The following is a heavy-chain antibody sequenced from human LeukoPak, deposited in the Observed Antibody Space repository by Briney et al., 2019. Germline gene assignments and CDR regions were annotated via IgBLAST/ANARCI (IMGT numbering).Heavy chain of an antibody. CDR2: ISTSSSYI. Sequence: GESLRLSCAVSGFTLSNYNMNWVRQAPGEGLEWVSFISTSSSYIYYADSVKGRFTISRDNAKNSLYLQMNSLRAEDTAVYYCARDSGGYFDRNHFGYWGQGTLVTVSS. D-gene: IGHD3-9*01. CDR1: GFTLSNYN. CDR3: ARDSGGYFDRNHFGY. J-gene: IGHJ4*02. V-gene: IGHV3-21*01.